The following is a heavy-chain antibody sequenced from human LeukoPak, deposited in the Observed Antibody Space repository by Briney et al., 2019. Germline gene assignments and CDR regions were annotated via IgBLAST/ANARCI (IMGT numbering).Heavy chain of an antibody. Sequence: ASVKVSCKASGYSFSNYHIHWVREDTGQGLEWMGCMNPNRGNTDYAQKLQGRVTITRNISISTADMELSSLRSDDTAIYYCARRDYHDNTGTNWFDPWGQGTLVTVSS. CDR3: ARRDYHDNTGTNWFDP. CDR2: MNPNRGNT. CDR1: GYSFSNYH. V-gene: IGHV1-8*03. D-gene: IGHD3-22*01. J-gene: IGHJ5*02.